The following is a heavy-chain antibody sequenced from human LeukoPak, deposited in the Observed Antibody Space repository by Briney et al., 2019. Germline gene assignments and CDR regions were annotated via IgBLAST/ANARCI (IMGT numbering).Heavy chain of an antibody. CDR2: IYYSGST. V-gene: IGHV4-59*12. CDR3: ARSSHLHSSGWYAGAFDI. D-gene: IGHD6-19*01. CDR1: GGSISSYY. Sequence: SETLSLTCTVSGGSISSYYWSWIRQPPGKGLEWIGYIYYSGSTNYNPSLKSRVTISVDTSKNQFSLKLSSVTAADTAVYYCARSSHLHSSGWYAGAFDIWGQGTMVTVSS. J-gene: IGHJ3*02.